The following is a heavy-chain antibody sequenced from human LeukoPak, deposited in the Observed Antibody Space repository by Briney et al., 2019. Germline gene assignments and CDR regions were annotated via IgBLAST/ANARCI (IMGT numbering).Heavy chain of an antibody. D-gene: IGHD2-2*01. J-gene: IGHJ6*03. V-gene: IGHV1-2*02. Sequence: ASVKVSCKASGYTFTDYFMHWVRQAPGQGLEWMGWINPISGGTNFAQKFQDRVTMTRDTSISTAYMELSRLRSDDTAVYYCARTYCSSTSCYRYYYYMDVWGKGTTVTVSS. CDR3: ARTYCSSTSCYRYYYYMDV. CDR1: GYTFTDYF. CDR2: INPISGGT.